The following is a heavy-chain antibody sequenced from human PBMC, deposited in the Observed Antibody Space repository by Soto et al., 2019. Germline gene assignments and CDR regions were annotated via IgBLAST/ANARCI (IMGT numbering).Heavy chain of an antibody. J-gene: IGHJ3*02. CDR2: ISYDGSNK. CDR3: AKGDCGGDCYSFDAFTI. D-gene: IGHD2-21*02. CDR1: GFTFSSYG. Sequence: QVQLVESGGGVVQPGRSLRLSCAASGFTFSSYGMHWVRQAPGKGLEWVAFISYDGSNKYYADSVKGRFTISSDNSKNTLYLQMNSLRAEDTAVYYCAKGDCGGDCYSFDAFTIWGQGTMVTVSS. V-gene: IGHV3-30*18.